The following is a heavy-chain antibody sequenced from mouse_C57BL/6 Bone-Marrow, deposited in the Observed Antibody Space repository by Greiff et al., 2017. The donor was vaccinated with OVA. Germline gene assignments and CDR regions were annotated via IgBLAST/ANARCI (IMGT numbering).Heavy chain of an antibody. D-gene: IGHD1-1*01. V-gene: IGHV2-2*01. CDR2: IWSGGST. CDR3: AIYGSSYVDYAMDY. CDR1: GFSLTSYG. Sequence: VQGVESGPGLVQPSQSLSITCTVSGFSLTSYGVHWVRQSPGKGLEWLGVIWSGGSTDYNAAFISRLSISKDNSKSQVFFKMNSLQADDTAIYYCAIYGSSYVDYAMDYWGQGTSVTVSS. J-gene: IGHJ4*01.